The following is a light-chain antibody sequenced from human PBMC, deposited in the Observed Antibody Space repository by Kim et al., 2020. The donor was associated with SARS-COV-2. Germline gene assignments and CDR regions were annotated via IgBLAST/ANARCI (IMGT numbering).Light chain of an antibody. CDR2: QDR. Sequence: SYELTQPPSVSVSPGQTASITCSGDKLGDKYACWYQQKPGQSPVLVIYQDRKRPSGIPERFSGSNSGNTATLTISGTQAMDEADYYCQAWDSSPAWWFGG. CDR1: KLGDKY. CDR3: QAWDSSPAWW. J-gene: IGLJ3*02. V-gene: IGLV3-1*01.